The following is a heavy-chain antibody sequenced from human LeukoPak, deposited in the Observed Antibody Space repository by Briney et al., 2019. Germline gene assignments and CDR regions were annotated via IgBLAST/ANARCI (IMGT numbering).Heavy chain of an antibody. D-gene: IGHD3-22*01. J-gene: IGHJ4*02. CDR1: SGAISSYY. CDR3: ARDGLYDSNGYYMDS. V-gene: IGHV4-59*01. Sequence: PSETLSLTCTVSSGAISSYYWSWIRQPPGKGLEWIGYIYYSGGTKYNPSLMSRATISVDRAQSQFSLSLTSVTAVDTAVYYCARDGLYDSNGYYMDSWGQGTLVIVSS. CDR2: IYYSGGT.